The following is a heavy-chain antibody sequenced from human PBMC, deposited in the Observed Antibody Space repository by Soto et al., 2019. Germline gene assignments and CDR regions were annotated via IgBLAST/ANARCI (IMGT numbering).Heavy chain of an antibody. CDR1: GGSISSYY. J-gene: IGHJ4*02. CDR2: IYYSGST. V-gene: IGHV4-59*01. D-gene: IGHD2-15*01. Sequence: PSETLSLTCTVSGGSISSYYWSWIRQPPGKGLEWIGYIYYSGSTNYNPSLKSRVTISVDTSKNQFSLKLSSVTAADTAVYYCAIDVPVGGQESLFDDRGQGTQVTGSS. CDR3: AIDVPVGGQESLFDD.